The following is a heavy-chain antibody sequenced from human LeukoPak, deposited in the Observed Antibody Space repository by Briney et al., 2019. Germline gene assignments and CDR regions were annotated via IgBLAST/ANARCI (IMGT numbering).Heavy chain of an antibody. V-gene: IGHV3-53*01. J-gene: IGHJ6*02. D-gene: IGHD2-8*01. CDR2: IYSGGST. Sequence: GGSLRLSCAASGFTFSSYGMSWVRQAPGKGLEWVSVIYSGGSTYYADSVKGRFTISRDNSKNTLYLQMNSLRAEDTAVYYCARDCTNGVCPTPYYYGMDVWGQGTTVTVSS. CDR3: ARDCTNGVCPTPYYYGMDV. CDR1: GFTFSSYG.